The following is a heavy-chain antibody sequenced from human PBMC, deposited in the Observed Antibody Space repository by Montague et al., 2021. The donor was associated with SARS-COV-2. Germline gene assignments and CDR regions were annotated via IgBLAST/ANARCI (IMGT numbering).Heavy chain of an antibody. J-gene: IGHJ4*02. CDR1: GGSISSGGYY. CDR2: IYHSGST. D-gene: IGHD2-2*01. Sequence: SETLSLTCTVYGGSISSGGYYWGWIRQPPGQGLEWIGSIYHSGSTYSNPSLKSRVTISVDTSKNQFSLKLSSVTAAATAVYYCARSQDWSTTSCRFDYWGQGTLVTVSS. CDR3: ARSQDWSTTSCRFDY. V-gene: IGHV4-39*07.